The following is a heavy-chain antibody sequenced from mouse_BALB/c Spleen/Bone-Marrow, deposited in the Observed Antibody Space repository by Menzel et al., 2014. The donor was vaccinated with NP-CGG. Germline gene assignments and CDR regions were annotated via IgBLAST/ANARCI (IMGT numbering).Heavy chain of an antibody. CDR3: ARYNAYDWYFDV. CDR1: GYTFTSYW. D-gene: IGHD2-2*01. J-gene: IGHJ1*01. Sequence: QVQLQQSGAELVKPGASVKLSCKASGYTFTSYWMHWVKQRPGQGLEWIREINPSNGRSNYSEKFKSKATLTVDKSSSTTYMQLSSLTSEDSAVYSCARYNAYDWYFDVWGAGTTVTVYS. V-gene: IGHV1S81*02. CDR2: INPSNGRS.